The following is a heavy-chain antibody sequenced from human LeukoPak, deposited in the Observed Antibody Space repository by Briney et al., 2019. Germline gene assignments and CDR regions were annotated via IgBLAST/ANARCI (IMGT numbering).Heavy chain of an antibody. V-gene: IGHV4-59*01. Sequence: SETLSLTCTVSGGSISSYYWSWIRQPPGKGLEWIGYIYYSGSTNYNPSLKSRVTISVDTSKNQFSLKLSSVTADTAVYYCARANYDILTGYYGYYYYYGMDVWGQGTTVTVSS. J-gene: IGHJ6*02. D-gene: IGHD3-9*01. CDR3: ARANYDILTGYYGYYYYYGMDV. CDR2: IYYSGST. CDR1: GGSISSYY.